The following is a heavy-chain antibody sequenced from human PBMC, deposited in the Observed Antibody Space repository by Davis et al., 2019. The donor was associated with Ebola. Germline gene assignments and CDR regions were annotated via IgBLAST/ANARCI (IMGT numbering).Heavy chain of an antibody. CDR3: ASFLGIGGYFDF. D-gene: IGHD7-27*01. J-gene: IGHJ4*02. CDR1: GFHFNEYA. V-gene: IGHV3-23*01. Sequence: GGSLRLSCAASGFHFNEYALSWVRQAPGKGLEWVSSITTTGGSTYYADSVKGRLTISRDNAKNSLYLQMRSLRAEETAVYYCASFLGIGGYFDFWGQGTLVTVSS. CDR2: ITTTGGST.